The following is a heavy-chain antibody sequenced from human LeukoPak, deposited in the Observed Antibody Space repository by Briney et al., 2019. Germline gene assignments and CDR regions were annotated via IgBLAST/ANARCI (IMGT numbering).Heavy chain of an antibody. J-gene: IGHJ4*02. D-gene: IGHD5-18*01. CDR2: IRSKAYGGTP. CDR1: GFTSGDYA. V-gene: IGHV3-49*04. CDR3: TRDRLRQIRVDTAMNHPDY. Sequence: GGSLRLSCSASGFTSGDYAVSWVRQAPGKGLEWVGFIRSKAYGGTPEYAASVKGRFTISRDDSKSIAYLQMNSLKTEDTAVYYCTRDRLRQIRVDTAMNHPDYWGQGTLVTVSS.